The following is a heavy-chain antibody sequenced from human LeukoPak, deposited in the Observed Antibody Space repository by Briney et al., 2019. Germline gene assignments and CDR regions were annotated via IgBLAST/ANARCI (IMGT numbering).Heavy chain of an antibody. D-gene: IGHD3-22*01. Sequence: KTSETLSLTCTVSGGSISSSSYYWGWIRQPPGKGLEWIGSIYYSGSTYYNPSLKSRVTISVDTSKNQFSPKLSSVTAADTAVYYCARQPNYYDSSGYQDYWGQGTLVTVSS. CDR3: ARQPNYYDSSGYQDY. V-gene: IGHV4-39*01. CDR1: GGSISSSSYY. J-gene: IGHJ4*02. CDR2: IYYSGST.